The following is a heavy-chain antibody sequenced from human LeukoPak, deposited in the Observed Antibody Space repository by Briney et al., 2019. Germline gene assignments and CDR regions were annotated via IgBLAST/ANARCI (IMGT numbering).Heavy chain of an antibody. D-gene: IGHD4-17*01. CDR3: ARVRTLAHGDYEGVDAFDI. CDR2: INPNSGGT. V-gene: IGHV1-2*04. J-gene: IGHJ3*02. CDR1: GYTFTGYY. Sequence: GASVKVSCKASGYTFTGYYMHWVRQAPGQGLEWMGWINPNSGGTNYAQKFQGWVTMTRDTSISTAYMELSRLRSDDTAVYYCARVRTLAHGDYEGVDAFDIWGQGTMVTVSS.